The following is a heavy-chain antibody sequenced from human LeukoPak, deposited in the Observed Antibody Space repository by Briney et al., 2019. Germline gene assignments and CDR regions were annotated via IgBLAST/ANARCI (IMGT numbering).Heavy chain of an antibody. CDR2: IIKSGSHI. CDR1: GFTFSDYS. V-gene: IGHV3-21*01. D-gene: IGHD2-15*01. J-gene: IGHJ4*02. Sequence: GGSLRLSCAASGFTFSDYSMNWVRQAPGKGLEWVSAIIKSGSHIYYADSVKGRFTISRDNANNSLYLQMTGLRDEDTAVYYCARHQCSGGSCYLNNDYWGQGTLVTVSS. CDR3: ARHQCSGGSCYLNNDY.